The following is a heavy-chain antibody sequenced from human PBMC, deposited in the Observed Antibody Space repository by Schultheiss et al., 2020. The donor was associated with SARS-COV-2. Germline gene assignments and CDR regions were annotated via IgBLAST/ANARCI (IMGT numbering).Heavy chain of an antibody. V-gene: IGHV4-59*08. CDR1: GGSISSYY. CDR2: IYYSGST. CDR3: AGSRIVGATTDAFDI. Sequence: SETLSLTCTVSGGSISSYYWSWIRQPPGKGLEWIGYIYYSGSTNYNPSLKSRVTISVDTSKNQFSLKLSSVTAADTAVYYCAGSRIVGATTDAFDIWGQGTTVTVSS. J-gene: IGHJ3*02. D-gene: IGHD1-26*01.